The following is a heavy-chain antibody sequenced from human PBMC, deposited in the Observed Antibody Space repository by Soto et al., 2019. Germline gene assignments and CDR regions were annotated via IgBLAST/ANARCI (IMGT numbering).Heavy chain of an antibody. CDR3: AKDGTGTVGRYYYYRMDV. V-gene: IGHV3-23*01. CDR1: GFTFSRYA. CDR2: ISGSGGST. D-gene: IGHD1-1*01. Sequence: PGGSLRLSCAASGFTFSRYAMSWVRQAPGKGLEWVSAISGSGGSTYYADSVKGRFTISRDNSKNTLYLQMNSLRAEDTAVYYCAKDGTGTVGRYYYYRMDVWGQGTTVTVSS. J-gene: IGHJ6*02.